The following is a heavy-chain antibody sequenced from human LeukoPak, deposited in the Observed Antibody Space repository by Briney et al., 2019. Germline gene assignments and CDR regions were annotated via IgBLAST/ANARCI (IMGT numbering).Heavy chain of an antibody. D-gene: IGHD4-17*01. CDR2: IYSGGST. V-gene: IGHV3-66*01. J-gene: IGHJ3*02. CDR1: EFTVNSNY. CDR3: ASRTTVTDADGFDI. Sequence: GGSLRLSCAASEFTVNSNYMIWVRQAPGKGLEWVSLIYSGGSTYNADSVKDRFTISRDNSRNTVYLQMNSLRAEDTAVYYCASRTTVTDADGFDIWGQGTMVTVSS.